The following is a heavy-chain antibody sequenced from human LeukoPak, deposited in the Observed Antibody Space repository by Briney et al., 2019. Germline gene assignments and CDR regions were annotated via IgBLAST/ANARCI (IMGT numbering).Heavy chain of an antibody. CDR2: IYYSGST. CDR1: GGSFSSYY. V-gene: IGHV4-39*07. J-gene: IGHJ6*02. Sequence: SETLSLTCAVYGGSFSSYYWGWIRQPPGKGLEWIGSIYYSGSTYYNPSLKSRVTISVDTSKNQFSLKLSSVTAADTAVYYCARDPYSYYDPYYYYGMDVWGQGTTVTVSS. D-gene: IGHD3-22*01. CDR3: ARDPYSYYDPYYYYGMDV.